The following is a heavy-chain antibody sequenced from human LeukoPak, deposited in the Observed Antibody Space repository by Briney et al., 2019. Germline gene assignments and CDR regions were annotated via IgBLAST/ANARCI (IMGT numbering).Heavy chain of an antibody. CDR3: AKDLLPGFDYGYDY. D-gene: IGHD4-17*01. CDR1: GFTFSSYA. V-gene: IGHV3-23*01. CDR2: ISGSGGST. Sequence: GGSLRLSCAASGFTFSSYAMSWVRQAPGKGLEWVSAISGSGGSTYYADSVKGRFTISRDNSKNTLYLQVNSLRAEDTAVYYCAKDLLPGFDYGYDYWGQGTLVTVSS. J-gene: IGHJ4*02.